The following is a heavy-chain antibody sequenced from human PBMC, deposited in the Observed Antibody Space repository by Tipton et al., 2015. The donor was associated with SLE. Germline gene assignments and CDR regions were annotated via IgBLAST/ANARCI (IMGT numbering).Heavy chain of an antibody. CDR3: ARSITGTTEDYFDY. V-gene: IGHV4-4*08. Sequence: TLSLTCTVSGGSISSYYWSWIRQPPGKGLEWIGYIYTSGSTNYNPSLTSRVTISVDTSKNQFSLKLSSVTAADTAVYYCARSITGTTEDYFDYWGQGTLVTVSS. J-gene: IGHJ4*02. CDR1: GGSISSYY. CDR2: IYTSGST. D-gene: IGHD1-20*01.